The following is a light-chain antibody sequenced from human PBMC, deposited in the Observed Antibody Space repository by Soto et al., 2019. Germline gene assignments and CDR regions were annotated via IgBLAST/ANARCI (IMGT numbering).Light chain of an antibody. V-gene: IGKV1-5*01. CDR2: DAS. CDR3: QQFAISTT. Sequence: IQMTQSPSTLSASVGDRVTITCRASHNIERWMAWYQQKPGKAPSLLIFDASTLHSGVQSRFSGSGSGTDLTLTIRSLQPDDFATSYCQQFAISTTFGQGTKVDI. CDR1: HNIERW. J-gene: IGKJ1*01.